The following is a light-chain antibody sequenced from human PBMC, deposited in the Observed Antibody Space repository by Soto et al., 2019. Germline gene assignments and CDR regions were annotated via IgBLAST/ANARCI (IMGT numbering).Light chain of an antibody. Sequence: EIVLTQSPGTLSLSPGERATLSCRASQSVSSSYLVWYQQKPGQAPRLLIDGASSRATGIPDRFSGSGSGTDFTLTISRLEPEDFAMYYCQQYGSSPYTFGQGTKLEIK. CDR2: GAS. V-gene: IGKV3-20*01. J-gene: IGKJ2*01. CDR1: QSVSSSY. CDR3: QQYGSSPYT.